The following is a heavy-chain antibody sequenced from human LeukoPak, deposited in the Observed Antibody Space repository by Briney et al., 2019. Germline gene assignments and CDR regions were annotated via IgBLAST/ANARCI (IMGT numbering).Heavy chain of an antibody. V-gene: IGHV3-30-3*01. Sequence: PGGSLRLSCAASGFTFNYFAMHWFRQAPGKGLEWVAVISYDESKTYYADSVKGRFTISRDNSKDTLYLQVNSLTVEDTALYSCARDQMGTAATDWYPGVFDIWGLGTMVAVSP. CDR1: GFTFNYFA. J-gene: IGHJ3*02. CDR2: ISYDESKT. D-gene: IGHD3-9*01. CDR3: ARDQMGTAATDWYPGVFDI.